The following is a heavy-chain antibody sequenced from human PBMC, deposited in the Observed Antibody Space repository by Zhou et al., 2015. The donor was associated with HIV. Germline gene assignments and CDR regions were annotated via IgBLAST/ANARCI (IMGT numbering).Heavy chain of an antibody. CDR2: INPNSGGT. Sequence: QVQLVQSGAEVKKPGASVKVSCKASGYTFTGYYMHWVRQAPGQGLEWMGRINPNSGGTNYAQKFQGRVTMTRDTSISTAYMELSSLRSEDAAVYYCARNTGNYNYAFDMWGQGDNACRLF. J-gene: IGHJ3*02. D-gene: IGHD1-26*01. CDR1: GYTFTGYY. CDR3: ARNTGNYNYAFDM. V-gene: IGHV1-2*06.